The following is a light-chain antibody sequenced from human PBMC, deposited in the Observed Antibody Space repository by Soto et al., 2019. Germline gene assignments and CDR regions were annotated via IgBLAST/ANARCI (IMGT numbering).Light chain of an antibody. Sequence: DIVMTQSPDSLAVSLGERATINCKSSQSVLYSSNNKNYLAWYQQKPGQPPKLLIYWASTRESGVPDRFTGGGSGTDFTLNISTLQAEDVAVYYCQQDYDTPPYTFGQGTKLEIK. V-gene: IGKV4-1*01. CDR3: QQDYDTPPYT. CDR2: WAS. J-gene: IGKJ2*01. CDR1: QSVLYSSNNKNY.